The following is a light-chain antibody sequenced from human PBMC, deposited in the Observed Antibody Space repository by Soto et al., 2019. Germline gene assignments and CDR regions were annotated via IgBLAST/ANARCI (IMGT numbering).Light chain of an antibody. CDR1: QSVMSSY. CDR2: AAS. CDR3: QQHDGSLYT. Sequence: EIVLTQSPGTLSLSPGERATISCRASQSVMSSYLAWYQQTPGQPPMLLIYAASIRATGIPYRFSGSGAGTEFTLTISSLQPEDFAAYYCQQHDGSLYTFGQGTKVEIK. J-gene: IGKJ2*01. V-gene: IGKV3-20*01.